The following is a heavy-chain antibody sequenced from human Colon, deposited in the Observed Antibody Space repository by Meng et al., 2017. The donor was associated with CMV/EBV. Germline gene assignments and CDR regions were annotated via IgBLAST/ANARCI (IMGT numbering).Heavy chain of an antibody. Sequence: YSFTDYWIGWVRPMPGKGLEWMGIIYPGDSDTRYSPSFQGQVTISADKSISTAYLQWSSLKASDTAMYYCARGEYDYVWESSRTNFDYWGQGTLVTVSS. CDR3: ARGEYDYVWESSRTNFDY. V-gene: IGHV5-51*01. D-gene: IGHD3-16*01. CDR1: YSFTDYW. CDR2: IYPGDSDT. J-gene: IGHJ4*02.